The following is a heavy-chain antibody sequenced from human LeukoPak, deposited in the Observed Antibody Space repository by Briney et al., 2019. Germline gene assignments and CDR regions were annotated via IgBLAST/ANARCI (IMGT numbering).Heavy chain of an antibody. Sequence: EGSLRLSCAASGFTFSNYAMNWVRQAPGKGLEWVSAISDGAGGRTYYTDSVKGRFTISRDNSKNTLYLQLNSLRAEDTAVYYCAKEDVDTSFDYWGQGTLVTVSS. CDR1: GFTFSNYA. V-gene: IGHV3-23*01. J-gene: IGHJ4*02. CDR3: AKEDVDTSFDY. CDR2: ISDGAGGRT. D-gene: IGHD5-18*01.